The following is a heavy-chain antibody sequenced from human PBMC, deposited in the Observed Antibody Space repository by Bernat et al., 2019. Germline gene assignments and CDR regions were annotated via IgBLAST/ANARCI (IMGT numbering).Heavy chain of an antibody. D-gene: IGHD2-2*01. J-gene: IGHJ3*02. Sequence: QVQLVESGGGLVKPGGSLRLSCAASGFTFSDYYMSWIRQAPGKGLEWVSYISSSSYTSYAGSVKGRFTISRDNAKNSLYLQMNSLRAEDTAVYYCARVGGLKYCSGTTCPLVIWGQGTMVTVSS. V-gene: IGHV3-11*06. CDR2: ISSSSYT. CDR3: ARVGGLKYCSGTTCPLVI. CDR1: GFTFSDYY.